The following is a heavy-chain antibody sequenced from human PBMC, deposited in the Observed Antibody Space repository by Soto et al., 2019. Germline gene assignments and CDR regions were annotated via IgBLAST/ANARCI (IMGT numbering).Heavy chain of an antibody. D-gene: IGHD6-19*01. CDR2: IYYSGST. CDR3: ARRRSSGEEALDI. J-gene: IGHJ3*02. V-gene: IGHV4-39*01. CDR1: RGSISSNSYF. Sequence: QLQLQESGPGLVKPSETLSLTCTVSRGSISSNSYFWGWIRQPPGKGLEWIGNIYYSGSTHNNPSLKSRLTMSVDTSKNQFSLNLSSVTAADTAVYYCARRRSSGEEALDIWGQGTMVTVSS.